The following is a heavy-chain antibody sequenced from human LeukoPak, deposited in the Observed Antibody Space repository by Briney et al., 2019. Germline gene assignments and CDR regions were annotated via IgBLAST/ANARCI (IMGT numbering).Heavy chain of an antibody. CDR1: GGTFSSYS. CDR3: ARTLGYCSSTRCYPYYYYGMHL. V-gene: IGHV1-69*02. Sequence: SVKVSCKASGGTFSSYSISWVRQAPGQGLEWMGRIIPILGIANYAQKFQGRVTITADKSTSTAYMELSSLRSEDTAVYYCARTLGYCSSTRCYPYYYYGMHLWAQRTTDSVSS. D-gene: IGHD2-2*01. CDR2: IIPILGIA. J-gene: IGHJ6*02.